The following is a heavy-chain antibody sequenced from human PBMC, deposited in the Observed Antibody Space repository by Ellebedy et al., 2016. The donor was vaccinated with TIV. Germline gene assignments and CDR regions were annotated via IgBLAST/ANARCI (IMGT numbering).Heavy chain of an antibody. CDR3: ARGILAAAGTLGWNNWFDP. D-gene: IGHD6-13*01. CDR1: GYTFTSYY. Sequence: AASVKVSCKASGYTFTSYYMHWVRQAPGQGLEWMGIINPSGGSTSYAQKFQGRVTMTRDTSTSTVYMELSSLRSEDTAVYYCARGILAAAGTLGWNNWFDPWGQGTLVTVSS. V-gene: IGHV1-46*01. J-gene: IGHJ5*02. CDR2: INPSGGST.